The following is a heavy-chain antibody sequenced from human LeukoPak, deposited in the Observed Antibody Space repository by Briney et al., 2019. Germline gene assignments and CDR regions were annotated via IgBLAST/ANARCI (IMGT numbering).Heavy chain of an antibody. CDR2: IYYSGST. Sequence: SETLSLTCTVSGGSISSYYWSWIRQPPGKGLEWIGYIYYSGSTNYNPSLKSRVTISVDTSKNQFSLKLSSVTAADTAVYYCARLHFTMVRGYYFDYWGQGTLVTVSS. D-gene: IGHD3-10*01. V-gene: IGHV4-59*08. CDR3: ARLHFTMVRGYYFDY. J-gene: IGHJ4*02. CDR1: GGSISSYY.